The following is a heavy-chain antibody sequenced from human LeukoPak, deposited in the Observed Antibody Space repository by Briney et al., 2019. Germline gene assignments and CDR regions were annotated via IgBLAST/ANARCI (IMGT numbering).Heavy chain of an antibody. CDR3: ARNLVMGRGVMILKKPCWFDP. D-gene: IGHD3-10*01. J-gene: IGHJ5*02. CDR2: IHYSGST. Sequence: SETLSLTCTVSGGSISSSSYYWGWIRQPPGKGLEWIGSIHYSGSTDYNSTLKSRVTISVDTSKNQFSLKLSSVTAADTAVYYCARNLVMGRGVMILKKPCWFDPWGQGTLVTVSS. V-gene: IGHV4-39*01. CDR1: GGSISSSSYY.